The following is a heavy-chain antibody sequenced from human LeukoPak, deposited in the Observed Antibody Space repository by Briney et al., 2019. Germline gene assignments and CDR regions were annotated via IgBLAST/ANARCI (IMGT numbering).Heavy chain of an antibody. J-gene: IGHJ4*02. Sequence: PSETLSLTCTVSGDSISTYYWSWIRQPPGKGLEWIGYIDYSGSTAYNPSLNGRVAVSLDASKNQFFLNLSSVSAADTAVYYCARIPLGYSGAYYFDYWGQGTLVTVSP. CDR3: ARIPLGYSGAYYFDY. CDR2: IDYSGST. CDR1: GDSISTYY. V-gene: IGHV4-59*08. D-gene: IGHD5-12*01.